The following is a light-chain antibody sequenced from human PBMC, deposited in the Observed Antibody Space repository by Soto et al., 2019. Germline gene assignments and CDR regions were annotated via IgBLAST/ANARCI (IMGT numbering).Light chain of an antibody. CDR3: QQAKNFPWT. CDR1: QGISSS. J-gene: IGKJ1*01. CDR2: AAS. V-gene: IGKV1-12*01. Sequence: DIQMAQSPSSVSASVGDRVTITCRASQGISSSLAWYQQRPGKAPKLLIYAASNLQNEVPSRFSGSGSGTDFTLTTSSLQPEDFATYYCQQAKNFPWTFGQGTKVDIK.